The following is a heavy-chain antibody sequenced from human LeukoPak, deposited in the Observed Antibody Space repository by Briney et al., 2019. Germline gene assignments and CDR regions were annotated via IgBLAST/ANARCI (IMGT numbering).Heavy chain of an antibody. V-gene: IGHV4-31*03. D-gene: IGHD3-3*01. CDR3: ARTIRFLGWSDWFDP. J-gene: IGHJ5*02. CDR2: IYYSGST. CDR1: GGSISSGGYY. Sequence: SATLSLTCTVSGGSISSGGYYWSWIRQHPGKGLEWMGYIYYSGSTYYNPSLKNRVTISVDTSKNQFSLKLSSVTAADTAVYYCARTIRFLGWSDWFDPWGQGTLVTVSS.